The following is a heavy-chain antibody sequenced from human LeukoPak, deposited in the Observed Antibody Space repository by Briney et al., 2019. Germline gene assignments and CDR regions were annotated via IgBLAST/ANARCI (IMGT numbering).Heavy chain of an antibody. D-gene: IGHD3-3*01. Sequence: GGSLRLSCVGSDFTFHNYAMSWVRQAPGKGLEWVSAISGSGGSTYYADSVKGRFTISRDNSKNTLYLQMNSLRAEDTAVYYCAKEQHYDFWSGGYWGQGTLVTVSS. CDR1: DFTFHNYA. V-gene: IGHV3-23*01. J-gene: IGHJ4*02. CDR3: AKEQHYDFWSGGY. CDR2: ISGSGGST.